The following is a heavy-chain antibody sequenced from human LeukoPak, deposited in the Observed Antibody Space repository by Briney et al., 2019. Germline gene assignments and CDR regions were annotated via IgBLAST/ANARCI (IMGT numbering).Heavy chain of an antibody. CDR1: GYTFTSYD. Sequence: GASVKVSCKASGYTFTSYDINWVRQSTGQGLERMGWMNPNSGNTDYAQKFQGRVTMTRNTSISTAYMELSSLRSEDTAVYYCARATPVRYFDPTAHAFDIWGQGTMVTVSS. J-gene: IGHJ3*02. CDR3: ARATPVRYFDPTAHAFDI. CDR2: MNPNSGNT. V-gene: IGHV1-8*01. D-gene: IGHD3-9*01.